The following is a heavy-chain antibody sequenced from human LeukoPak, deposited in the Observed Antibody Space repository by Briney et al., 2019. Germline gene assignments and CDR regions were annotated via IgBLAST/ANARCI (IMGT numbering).Heavy chain of an antibody. Sequence: GASVKVSCKASGYTFTGQFIHWLRQAPGQGLEWMGWIDPPSGVPHFVQKFQDTVTMTRDTSIATAYLEVHRLKPDDTAVYYCARSGFNTGFYLDFWGQGTLISVSS. CDR2: IDPPSGVP. CDR3: ARSGFNTGFYLDF. CDR1: GYTFTGQF. D-gene: IGHD5-12*01. J-gene: IGHJ4*02. V-gene: IGHV1-2*02.